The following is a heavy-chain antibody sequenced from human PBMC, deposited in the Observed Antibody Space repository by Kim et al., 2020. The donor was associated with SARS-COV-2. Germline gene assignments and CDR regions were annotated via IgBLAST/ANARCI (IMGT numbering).Heavy chain of an antibody. CDR2: ISYDGSNQ. CDR1: RFTLRSYG. Sequence: GGSLRLSCAASRFTLRSYGMHWVRQAPGKGLEWVALISYDGSNQYYADSVKGRFTISRDNSKNTLYLQKNSLRAEDTALYYCAREGNNYYGLDVWCQGTTVSVPS. V-gene: IGHV3-33*05. CDR3: AREGNNYYGLDV. D-gene: IGHD6-13*01. J-gene: IGHJ6*02.